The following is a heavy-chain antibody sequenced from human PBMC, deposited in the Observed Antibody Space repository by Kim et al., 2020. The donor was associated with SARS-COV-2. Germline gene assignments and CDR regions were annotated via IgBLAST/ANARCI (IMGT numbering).Heavy chain of an antibody. V-gene: IGHV4-34*01. CDR3: ARGTWFGFDP. Sequence: SETLSLTCAVYGGSFSGYYWSWIRQPPGKGLDWFGEINHIGRTNSNPSLKSPVTISVDTSKNQFSLKLSSVSAPDTAVYFSARGTWFGFDPCCQLSLVTV. CDR2: INHIGRT. J-gene: IGHJ5*02. D-gene: IGHD3-10*01. CDR1: GGSFSGYY.